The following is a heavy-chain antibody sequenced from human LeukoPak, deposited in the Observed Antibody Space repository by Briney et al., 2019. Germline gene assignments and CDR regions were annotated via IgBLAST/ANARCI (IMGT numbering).Heavy chain of an antibody. D-gene: IGHD2-2*01. Sequence: PGGSLRLSCAASGLTFSSFAISWVRQAPGKGLEWVSAISDSGSNTYYPESVKGRLPISRDNSKNTLSLQMNSLSAEDTAIYYCAKALAVYCDSTSCQHYFDYWGQGTLVTVSS. CDR1: GLTFSSFA. J-gene: IGHJ4*02. V-gene: IGHV3-23*01. CDR2: ISDSGSNT. CDR3: AKALAVYCDSTSCQHYFDY.